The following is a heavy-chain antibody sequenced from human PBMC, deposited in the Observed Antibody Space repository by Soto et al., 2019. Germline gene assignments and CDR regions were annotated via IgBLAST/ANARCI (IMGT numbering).Heavy chain of an antibody. Sequence: SVKVSCKASGYTFPNYGINWVRQAPGQGLEWMGWISAFNGKTIYAQRFQGKFTMTTDTSATIAYMALRSLESDDTAVYYCARGQGDNGYDLQIDHWGQGTLVTVSS. D-gene: IGHD5-12*01. V-gene: IGHV1-18*01. CDR2: ISAFNGKT. CDR3: ARGQGDNGYDLQIDH. CDR1: GYTFPNYG. J-gene: IGHJ4*02.